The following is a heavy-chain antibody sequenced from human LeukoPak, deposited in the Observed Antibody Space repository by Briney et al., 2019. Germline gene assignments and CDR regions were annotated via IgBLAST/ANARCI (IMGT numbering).Heavy chain of an antibody. J-gene: IGHJ1*01. CDR1: GFTFSTYW. V-gene: IGHV3-33*08. CDR3: ARVGLWFGELWAQYFQR. D-gene: IGHD3-10*01. CDR2: IWYDGSNK. Sequence: GGSLRLSCAASGFTFSTYWMHWVRQAPGKGLVWVAVIWYDGSNKYYADSVKGRFTISRDNSKNTLYLQMNSLRAEDTAVYYCARVGLWFGELWAQYFQRWGQGTLVTVSS.